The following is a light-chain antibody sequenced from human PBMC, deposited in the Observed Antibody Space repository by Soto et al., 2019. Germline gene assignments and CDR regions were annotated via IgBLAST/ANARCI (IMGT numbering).Light chain of an antibody. CDR1: QTIRNY. CDR3: QQSYSTPYT. J-gene: IGKJ2*01. Sequence: DIQMTQSPSSLSASVGDRVTITCRASQTIRNYLNWYQQKPGKAPKLLIYAAFTLQSGVPSRFSVSGSGTDFTLTIGGLQPEDFATYFCQQSYSTPYTFAQGTNLEIK. V-gene: IGKV1-39*01. CDR2: AAF.